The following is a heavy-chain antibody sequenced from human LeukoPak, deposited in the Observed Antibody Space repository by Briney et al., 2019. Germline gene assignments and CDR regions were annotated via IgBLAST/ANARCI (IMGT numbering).Heavy chain of an antibody. J-gene: IGHJ4*02. CDR2: IYTSGST. Sequence: SETLSLACTVPGGSISSYYWSWIRQPAGKGLEWIGRIYTSGSTNYNPSLKSRVTMSVDTSKNQFSLKLSSVTAADTAVYYCAREDRYYYDSSGYYFWGQGTLVTVSS. V-gene: IGHV4-4*07. CDR3: AREDRYYYDSSGYYF. D-gene: IGHD3-22*01. CDR1: GGSISSYY.